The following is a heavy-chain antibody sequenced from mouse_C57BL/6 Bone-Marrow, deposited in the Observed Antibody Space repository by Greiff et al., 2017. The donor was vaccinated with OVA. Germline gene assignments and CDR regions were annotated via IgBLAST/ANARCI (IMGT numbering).Heavy chain of an antibody. CDR1: GFTFSSYG. CDR3: AGDLCYFGY. J-gene: IGHJ2*01. V-gene: IGHV5-6*01. Sequence: EVQVVESGGDLVKPGGSLKLSCAASGFTFSSYGMSWVRQTPDKRLEWVATISSGGSYPYYPDNVKGRFTLSRDNAKNTLYLQMSSLKSEDAAMYYYAGDLCYFGYWGQGTTLTVSS. CDR2: ISSGGSYP.